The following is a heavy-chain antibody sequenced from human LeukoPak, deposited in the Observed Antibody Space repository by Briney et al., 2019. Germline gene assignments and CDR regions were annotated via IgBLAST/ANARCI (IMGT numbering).Heavy chain of an antibody. V-gene: IGHV3-33*01. Sequence: GGSLRLSCAASGFTFSSYGMHWVRQAPGKGLGWGAVMWYDGSNKYYADSVKGRFTISRDNSKNTLYLQMNSLRAEDTAVYYCARENASSGWLYYYYGMDVWGQGTTVTVSS. CDR3: ARENASSGWLYYYYGMDV. CDR1: GFTFSSYG. D-gene: IGHD6-19*01. J-gene: IGHJ6*02. CDR2: MWYDGSNK.